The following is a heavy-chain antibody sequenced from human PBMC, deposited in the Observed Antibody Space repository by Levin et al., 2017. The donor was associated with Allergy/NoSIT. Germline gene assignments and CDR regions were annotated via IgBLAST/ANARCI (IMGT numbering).Heavy chain of an antibody. J-gene: IGHJ4*02. Sequence: ASVKVSCKASGYTFTGYYMHWVRQAPGQGLEWMGWINPNSGGTNYAQKFQGRVTMTRDTSISTAYMELSRLRSDDTAVYYCARGGGDGDTAMVIDYWGQGTLVTVSS. D-gene: IGHD5-18*01. V-gene: IGHV1-2*02. CDR3: ARGGGDGDTAMVIDY. CDR1: GYTFTGYY. CDR2: INPNSGGT.